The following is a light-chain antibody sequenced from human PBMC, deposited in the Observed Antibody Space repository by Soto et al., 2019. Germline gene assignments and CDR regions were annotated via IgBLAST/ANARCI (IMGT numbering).Light chain of an antibody. CDR3: QQYDNSAWT. CDR1: QAVNTR. V-gene: IGKV3D-11*01. CDR2: LTS. J-gene: IGKJ1*01. Sequence: EIVLTQSPATLSSFPGDRVTLSCRASQAVNTRLAWYQHKPGQAPRLLIYLTSNRAAGIPARFSGSGSGTDFTLTISDVQPEDFAVYYCQQYDNSAWTFGQGTKVEIK.